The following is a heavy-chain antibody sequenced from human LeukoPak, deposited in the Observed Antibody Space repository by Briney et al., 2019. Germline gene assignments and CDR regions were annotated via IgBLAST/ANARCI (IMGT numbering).Heavy chain of an antibody. D-gene: IGHD3-22*01. J-gene: IGHJ6*02. CDR2: INPSGGST. CDR3: ARGPVTMIVVVTAPVLGMDV. Sequence: GASVKVSCKASGYTFTSYYMHWVRQAPGQGLEWMGIINPSGGSTSYAQKFQGRVTMTRDTSTSTVYMELSSLRSEDTAVYYCARGPVTMIVVVTAPVLGMDVWGQGTTVTVSS. CDR1: GYTFTSYY. V-gene: IGHV1-46*01.